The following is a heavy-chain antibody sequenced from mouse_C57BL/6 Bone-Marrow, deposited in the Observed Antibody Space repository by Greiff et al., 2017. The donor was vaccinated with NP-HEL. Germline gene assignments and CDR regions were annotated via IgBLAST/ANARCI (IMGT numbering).Heavy chain of an antibody. CDR1: GFTFSSYA. V-gene: IGHV5-4*01. Sequence: EVQLVESGGGLVKPGGSLKLSCAASGFTFSSYAMSWVRQTPEKRLEWVATISDGGSYTYYPDNVQGRFTISRDNAKNNLYLQMSHLKSEDTAMYYCARDCVRGPYYYAMDYWGQGTSVTVSS. CDR3: ARDCVRGPYYYAMDY. CDR2: ISDGGSYT. J-gene: IGHJ4*01.